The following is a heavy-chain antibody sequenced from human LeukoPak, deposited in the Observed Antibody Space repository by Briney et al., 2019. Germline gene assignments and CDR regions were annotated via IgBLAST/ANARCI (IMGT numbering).Heavy chain of an antibody. J-gene: IGHJ4*02. CDR1: RFTFSSYW. CDR3: ARGATYYDFWSGLKISDY. Sequence: GGSLRLSCAASRFTFSSYWMSWVRQAPGKGLEWVANIKHDGSEKYYVDSVKGRFTISRDNAKNSLYLQMNSPRAEDTAVYYCARGATYYDFWSGLKISDYWGQGTLVTVSS. D-gene: IGHD3-3*01. CDR2: IKHDGSEK. V-gene: IGHV3-7*01.